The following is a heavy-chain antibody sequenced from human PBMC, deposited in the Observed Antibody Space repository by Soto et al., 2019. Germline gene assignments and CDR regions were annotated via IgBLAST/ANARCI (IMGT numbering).Heavy chain of an antibody. J-gene: IGHJ6*04. CDR2: IYYSGST. Sequence: SETLSLTCSVSGGSISNYYWTWIRQPPGKGLEWIGDIYYSGSTKSNPSLKSRVTISVDTSKNQFSLKLSSVTAADTAVYYCARDRGVTIFVRVELYYGMDVWGKGTTVTVSS. CDR3: ARDRGVTIFVRVELYYGMDV. V-gene: IGHV4-59*01. D-gene: IGHD3-3*01. CDR1: GGSISNYY.